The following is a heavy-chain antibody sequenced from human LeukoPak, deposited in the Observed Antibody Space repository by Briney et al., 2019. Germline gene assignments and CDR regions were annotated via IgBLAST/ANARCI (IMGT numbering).Heavy chain of an antibody. CDR1: GFTFSSYA. Sequence: GGSLRLSCAASGFTFSSYAMSWVRQAPGKGLEWVSAISGSGGSTYYADSVKGRFTISRDNSKNTLHLQMNSLRAEDTAVYYRARVTGPTSTMVRGVIIPAFDYWGQGTLVTVSS. J-gene: IGHJ4*02. D-gene: IGHD3-10*01. CDR3: ARVTGPTSTMVRGVIIPAFDY. V-gene: IGHV3-23*01. CDR2: ISGSGGST.